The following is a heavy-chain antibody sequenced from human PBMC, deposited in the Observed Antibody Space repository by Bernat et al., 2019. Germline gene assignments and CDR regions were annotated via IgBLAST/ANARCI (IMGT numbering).Heavy chain of an antibody. CDR2: INAGNGNT. CDR1: GYTFTSYA. CDR3: ARDIHGDQNGSDP. Sequence: QVQLVQSGAEVKKPGASVKVSCKASGYTFTSYAMHWVRQAPGQRLEWMGWINAGNGNTKYSQKFQGRVTITRDTSASTAYMELSSLRSEDTAVYYCARDIHGDQNGSDPGGQGTLVPVSS. J-gene: IGHJ5*02. V-gene: IGHV1-3*01. D-gene: IGHD3-10*01.